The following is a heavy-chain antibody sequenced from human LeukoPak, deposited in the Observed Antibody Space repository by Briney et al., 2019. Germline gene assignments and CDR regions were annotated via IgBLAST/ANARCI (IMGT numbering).Heavy chain of an antibody. CDR2: IYYSGST. D-gene: IGHD2-15*01. CDR1: GGSISSYY. Sequence: PSETLSLTRTVSGGSISSYYWSWIRQPPGKGLEWIGYIYYSGSTNYNPSLKSRVTISVDTSKNQFSLKLSSVTAADTAVYYCARLSKNCSGGSCYSARTYYYYYGMDVWGQGTTVTVSS. J-gene: IGHJ6*02. V-gene: IGHV4-59*08. CDR3: ARLSKNCSGGSCYSARTYYYYYGMDV.